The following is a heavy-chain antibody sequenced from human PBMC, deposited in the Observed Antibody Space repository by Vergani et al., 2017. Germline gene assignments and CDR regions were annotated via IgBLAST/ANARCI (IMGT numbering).Heavy chain of an antibody. CDR1: GDSLSSDDYY. CDR3: AREVFGSYIDY. CDR2: IYDSEST. Sequence: QVQLQESGPRLVKTSQTLSLTCSVSGDSLSSDDYYWTCIRQSPRRGLEYIGYIYDSESTYYNPSLQSRVTISVDTSKNQFSLNLRSVTAADSDVYYCAREVFGSYIDYWGQGALVTVSS. V-gene: IGHV4-30-4*08. J-gene: IGHJ4*02. D-gene: IGHD3-16*01.